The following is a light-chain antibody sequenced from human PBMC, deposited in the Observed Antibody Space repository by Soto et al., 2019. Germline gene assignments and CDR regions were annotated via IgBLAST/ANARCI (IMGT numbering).Light chain of an antibody. CDR3: RQLKDYRYS. J-gene: IGKJ2*03. CDR2: AAS. V-gene: IGKV1-9*01. CDR1: QAISSS. Sequence: DIQLTQSPSFLSASVGDRVTITCRASQAISSSLAWYQHNPGKAPKHLIYAASTLQNGLPSSFSGSGSGPECPQTLSSLQPDDCAHYYCRQLKDYRYSFGQRPNVQIK.